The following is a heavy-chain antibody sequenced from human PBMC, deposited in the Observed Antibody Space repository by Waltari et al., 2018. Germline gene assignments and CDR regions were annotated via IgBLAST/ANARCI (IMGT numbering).Heavy chain of an antibody. J-gene: IGHJ4*02. CDR3: AGTSAGGFGY. CDR1: VFLCDSHT. CDR2: ISTTGNVL. Sequence: EVPLVESGGGLVQPGGSLGASWAASVFLCDSHTRTWVRPAPGKGLEWVSYISTTGNVLKYADSVKGRFTISRDNAKNSMYLQMNSLRADDTATYYCAGTSAGGFGYWGQGTLVTVSS. V-gene: IGHV3-48*01. D-gene: IGHD5-12*01.